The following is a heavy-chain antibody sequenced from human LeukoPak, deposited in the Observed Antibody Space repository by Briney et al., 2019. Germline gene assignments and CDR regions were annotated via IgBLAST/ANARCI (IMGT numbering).Heavy chain of an antibody. CDR3: ARDRALYDSRRGYYYTEDDY. CDR2: MNQDGSEK. CDR1: GFTFSSYW. Sequence: GGSLRLSCAASGFTFSSYWMSWVRQAPGKGLEWVANMNQDGSEKYYLDSVRGRFTISRDNAKSSLYLQMNSLRADDTAVYYCARDRALYDSRRGYYYTEDDYWGQGTLVTVSS. D-gene: IGHD3-22*01. J-gene: IGHJ4*02. V-gene: IGHV3-7*01.